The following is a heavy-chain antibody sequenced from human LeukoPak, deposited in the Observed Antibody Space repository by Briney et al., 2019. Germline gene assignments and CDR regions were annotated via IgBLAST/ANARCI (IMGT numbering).Heavy chain of an antibody. CDR1: GDSISSRNYY. V-gene: IGHV4-39*01. Sequence: SETLSLTCTVSGDSISSRNYYWGWIRQPPGKGLEWIGSIYYSGSTYNNPSLKSRVTISVDTSKNQFSLKLSSVTAADTAVYYCARQLRYFDWGERLHTFDIWGQGTMVTVS. CDR2: IYYSGST. CDR3: ARQLRYFDWGERLHTFDI. J-gene: IGHJ3*02. D-gene: IGHD3-9*01.